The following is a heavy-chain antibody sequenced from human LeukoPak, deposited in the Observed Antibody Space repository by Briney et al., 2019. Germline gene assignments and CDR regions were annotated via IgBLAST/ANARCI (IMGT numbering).Heavy chain of an antibody. J-gene: IGHJ4*02. V-gene: IGHV3-23*01. CDR3: AVELYDSSGYYYGRFDY. D-gene: IGHD3-22*01. Sequence: GGSLRLSCAASGFTFSSYAMSWVRQAPGKGLEWVSAISGSGGSTYYADSVKGRFTISRDNSKNTLYLQMNSLRVEDTAVYYCAVELYDSSGYYYGRFDYWGQGTLVTVSS. CDR2: ISGSGGST. CDR1: GFTFSSYA.